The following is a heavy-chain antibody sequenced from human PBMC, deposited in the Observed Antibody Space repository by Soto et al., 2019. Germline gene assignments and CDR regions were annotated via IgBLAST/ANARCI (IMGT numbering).Heavy chain of an antibody. D-gene: IGHD4-4*01. CDR2: ISNDGSKK. CDR1: GFAFTNYG. CDR3: XRDVAMPTGFXLGX. Sequence: QVQVVESGGNIVQPGTSLRLSCAASGFAFTNYGIHWVRQAPGKGLEWVAHISNDGSKKFYADSVKGRFTISRDNSENTVYLQMTSXXXXXXXXXXXXRDVAMPTGFXLGXWGQGTLVT. J-gene: IGHJ4*02. V-gene: IGHV3-30*03.